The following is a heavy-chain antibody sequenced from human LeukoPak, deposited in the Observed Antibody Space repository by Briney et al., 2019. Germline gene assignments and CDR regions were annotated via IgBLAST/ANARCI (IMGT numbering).Heavy chain of an antibody. CDR2: FDPEDGET. Sequence: ASVKVSCKVSGYTLAELSMHWVRQAPGKGLEWMGGFDPEDGETIYAQKFQGRVTMTEGTSTDTAYMELSSLRSEDTAVYYCATALVRPFDYWGQGTLVTVSS. J-gene: IGHJ4*02. CDR1: GYTLAELS. V-gene: IGHV1-24*01. CDR3: ATALVRPFDY. D-gene: IGHD2-2*01.